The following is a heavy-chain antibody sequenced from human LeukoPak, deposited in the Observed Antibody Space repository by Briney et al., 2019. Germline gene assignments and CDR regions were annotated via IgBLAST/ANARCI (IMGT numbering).Heavy chain of an antibody. CDR2: INHRGST. V-gene: IGHV4-34*01. CDR3: ARRPRGCSTSCFEKRGWFDP. D-gene: IGHD2-2*01. Sequence: SETLSLTCAVYGGSFSGYYWSWIRQPPGKGREWIGEINHRGSTNYNPSLKSRVTISVDTSKNQFSLKMSSVTAADTAVYYCARRPRGCSTSCFEKRGWFDPWGQGTLVTVSS. CDR1: GGSFSGYY. J-gene: IGHJ5*02.